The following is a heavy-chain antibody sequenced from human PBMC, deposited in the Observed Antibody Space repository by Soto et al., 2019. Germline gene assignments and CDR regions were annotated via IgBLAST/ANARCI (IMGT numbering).Heavy chain of an antibody. CDR2: INPNSGGT. J-gene: IGHJ6*02. V-gene: IGHV1-2*04. Sequence: ASVKVSCKASGYTFTGYYMHWVRQAPGQGLGWMGWINPNSGGTNYAQKFQGWVTMTRDTSISTAYMELSRLRSDDTAVYYCAREIKHDDGDYARVGGMDVWGQGTTVTVSS. CDR1: GYTFTGYY. D-gene: IGHD4-17*01. CDR3: AREIKHDDGDYARVGGMDV.